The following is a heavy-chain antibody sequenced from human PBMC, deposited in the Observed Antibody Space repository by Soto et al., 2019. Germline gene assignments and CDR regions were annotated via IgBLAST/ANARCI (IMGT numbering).Heavy chain of an antibody. Sequence: QLQLQESGSGLVKPSQTLSLTCAVSGGSISGGGHSWSWIRQPPGKGLEWIGYIYHTGNTYYNPSLKPRVTISVDRSKNQFSLKLSSVTAADTAVYYCARGSYGSGTYYEDLVFDYWGQGTLVTVSS. CDR1: GGSISGGGHS. J-gene: IGHJ4*02. D-gene: IGHD3-10*01. CDR3: ARGSYGSGTYYEDLVFDY. V-gene: IGHV4-30-2*01. CDR2: IYHTGNT.